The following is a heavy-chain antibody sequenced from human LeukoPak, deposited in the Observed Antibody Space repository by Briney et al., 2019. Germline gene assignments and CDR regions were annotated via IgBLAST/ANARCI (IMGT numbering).Heavy chain of an antibody. CDR1: GGSISSGDYY. CDR2: IYYSGST. V-gene: IGHV4-30-4*08. CDR3: ARGGGSPYFDY. Sequence: PSETLSPTCTVSGGSISSGDYYWSWIRQPPGKGLEWIGYIYYSGSTYYNPSLKSRVTISVDTSKIQFSLKLSSVTAADTAVYYCARGGGSPYFDYWGQGTLVTVSS. J-gene: IGHJ4*02. D-gene: IGHD3-10*01.